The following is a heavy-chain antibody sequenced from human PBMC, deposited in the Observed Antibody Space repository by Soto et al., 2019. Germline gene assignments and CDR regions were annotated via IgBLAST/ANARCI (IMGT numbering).Heavy chain of an antibody. CDR2: INAGGGYT. Sequence: ASVKVSCKASGYSFTNYYMHWVRQAPGQGLEWMGTINAGGGYTTYAQRFQGRVTMTRDTSTSTVSMELSSLRYEDTALYYCTRGSTTEKVDSWGQGILVTVSS. V-gene: IGHV1-46*03. J-gene: IGHJ4*02. CDR1: GYSFTNYY. CDR3: TRGSTTEKVDS.